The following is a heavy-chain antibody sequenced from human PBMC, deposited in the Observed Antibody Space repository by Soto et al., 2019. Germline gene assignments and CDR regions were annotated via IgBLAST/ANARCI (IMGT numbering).Heavy chain of an antibody. D-gene: IGHD2-2*01. CDR2: INPMLGVA. CDR3: ARGPAQFDP. V-gene: IGHV1-69*10. CDR1: GGSFSSLV. Sequence: ASVKVSCKASGGSFSSLVISWLRRAPGQGPEWMGGINPMLGVANFAQKFQDRVTITADESTTTAYMELSSLRSEDTAVYYCARGPAQFDPWGQGTLVTVSS. J-gene: IGHJ5*02.